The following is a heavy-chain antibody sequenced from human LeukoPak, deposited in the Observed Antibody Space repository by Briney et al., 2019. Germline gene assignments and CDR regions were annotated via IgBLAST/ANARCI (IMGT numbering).Heavy chain of an antibody. V-gene: IGHV3-21*01. J-gene: IGHJ4*02. Sequence: GGSLRLSCAASEFTFSSFTMNWVRQAPGKGLGWVSSISSSSSYIYYADSVKGRFTISRDNGKNSLYLQMNSLRAEDTAVYYCARDHYYDSSGNYYGGYYFDYWGQGTLVTVSS. CDR2: ISSSSSYI. CDR3: ARDHYYDSSGNYYGGYYFDY. CDR1: EFTFSSFT. D-gene: IGHD3-22*01.